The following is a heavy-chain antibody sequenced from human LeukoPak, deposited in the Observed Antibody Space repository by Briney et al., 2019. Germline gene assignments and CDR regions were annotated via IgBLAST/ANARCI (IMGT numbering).Heavy chain of an antibody. J-gene: IGHJ4*02. D-gene: IGHD1-26*01. CDR1: GGSISSSGFY. CDR2: IYYSGTT. Sequence: PSDTLSLTCTVSGGSISSSGFYWDWIRKPPGKGLEWIGTIYYSGTTYYNPSLKSRVIISVDTSKNQFSLKVSSVTAAGTAVYYCARQHSGSHDYWGQGTLVTVSS. CDR3: ARQHSGSHDY. V-gene: IGHV4-39*01.